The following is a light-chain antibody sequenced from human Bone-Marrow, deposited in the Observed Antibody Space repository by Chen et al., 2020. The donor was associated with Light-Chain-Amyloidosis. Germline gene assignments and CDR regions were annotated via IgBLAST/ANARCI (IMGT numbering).Light chain of an antibody. CDR2: WAS. Sequence: DIVMTQSPDSLAVSLGERATINCKSSQSVFYSSNNKNFLAWYQQKPGQSPKLLIYWASTRESGVPDRFRGSGSWTDFTLTINSLQAEDVAVYYCHQYYSTPWTFGQGTKVEVK. J-gene: IGKJ1*01. CDR1: QSVFYSSNNKNF. CDR3: HQYYSTPWT. V-gene: IGKV4-1*01.